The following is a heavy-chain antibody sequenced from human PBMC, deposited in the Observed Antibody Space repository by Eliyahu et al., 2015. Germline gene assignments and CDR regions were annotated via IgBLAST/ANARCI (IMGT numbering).Heavy chain of an antibody. CDR1: GFSLTTRTVG. V-gene: IGHV2-5*02. CDR2: IYWDDDK. D-gene: IGHD3/OR15-3a*01. Sequence: QITLKESGPTLVKPTQTLTLTCSFSGFSLTTRTVGVGWIRQPPGKALXCLALIYWDDDKRYSPSLKSRLTITKDTSKNQVVLTMTDMDPGDTATYYCAHRRGLISSWYYFDFWGQGALVTVSS. CDR3: AHRRGLISSWYYFDF. J-gene: IGHJ4*02.